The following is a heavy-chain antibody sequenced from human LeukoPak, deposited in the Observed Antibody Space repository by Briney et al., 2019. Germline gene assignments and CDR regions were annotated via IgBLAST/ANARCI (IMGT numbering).Heavy chain of an antibody. V-gene: IGHV4-59*01. CDR1: GGSISSYY. Sequence: PSETLSLTCTVSGGSISSYYWSWIRQPPGKGLEWIGYIYYSGSTNYNPSLKSRVTISVDTSKNQFSLKLSSVTAADTAVYYCAATAHCGGDCYSPYYYYGMDVWGQGTTVTVSS. CDR3: AATAHCGGDCYSPYYYYGMDV. J-gene: IGHJ6*02. D-gene: IGHD2-21*02. CDR2: IYYSGST.